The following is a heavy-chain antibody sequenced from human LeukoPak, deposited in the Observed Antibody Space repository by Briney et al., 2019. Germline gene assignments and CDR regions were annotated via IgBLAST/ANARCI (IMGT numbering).Heavy chain of an antibody. Sequence: GGSLRLSCAASGFTLSNHWMTWVRQVPGRGPEWVANVNRDGSETYYLDSVKGRFTISKDNAKNPLYLQMNSLRAEDTALYHCARNNGMDVWGQGTMVTVSS. CDR1: GFTLSNHW. D-gene: IGHD2-8*01. V-gene: IGHV3-7*03. CDR2: VNRDGSET. CDR3: ARNNGMDV. J-gene: IGHJ3*01.